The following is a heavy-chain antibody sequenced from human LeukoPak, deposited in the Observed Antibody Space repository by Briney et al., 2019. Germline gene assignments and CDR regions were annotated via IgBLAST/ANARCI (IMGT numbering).Heavy chain of an antibody. V-gene: IGHV3-21*01. CDR2: ISSSSSYI. J-gene: IGHJ4*02. D-gene: IGHD2-2*02. CDR3: ARDNQPGPPYCSSTSCYTSR. Sequence: PGGSLRLSCAASGFTFSSYSMNWVRQAPGKGLEWVSSISSSSSYIYYADSVKGRFTISRDNAKNSLYLQMNSLRAEDTAVYYCARDNQPGPPYCSSTSCYTSRWGQGTLVTVSS. CDR1: GFTFSSYS.